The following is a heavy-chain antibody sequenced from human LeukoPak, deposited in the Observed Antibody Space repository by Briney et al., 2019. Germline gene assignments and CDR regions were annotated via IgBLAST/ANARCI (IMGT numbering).Heavy chain of an antibody. J-gene: IGHJ6*02. CDR1: GFTFSSYS. Sequence: GGSLRLSCAASGFTFSSYSMNWVRQAPGKGLEWVSSISSSSSYIYYADSVKGRFTISRDNAKNSLYLQMNSLRAEDTAVCYCARDSSGYDSYGMDVWGQGTTVTVSS. D-gene: IGHD5-12*01. V-gene: IGHV3-21*01. CDR2: ISSSSSYI. CDR3: ARDSSGYDSYGMDV.